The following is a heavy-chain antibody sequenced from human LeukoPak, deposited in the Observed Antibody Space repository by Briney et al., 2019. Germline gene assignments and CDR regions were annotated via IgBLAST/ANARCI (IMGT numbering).Heavy chain of an antibody. CDR3: ARVGMFGGVIVNRFAAPDEFDY. D-gene: IGHD3-16*02. Sequence: PGGSLRLSCAASGFTFSSYSMNWVRQAPGKGLEWVSYISSSSSTIYYADSVKGRFTISRDNAKNSLYLQMNSLRAEDTAVYYCARVGMFGGVIVNRFAAPDEFDYWGQGTLVTVSS. V-gene: IGHV3-48*01. J-gene: IGHJ4*02. CDR2: ISSSSSTI. CDR1: GFTFSSYS.